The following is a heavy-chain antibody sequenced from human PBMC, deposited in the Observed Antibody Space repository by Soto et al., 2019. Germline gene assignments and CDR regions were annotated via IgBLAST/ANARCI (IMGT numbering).Heavy chain of an antibody. V-gene: IGHV1-69*12. CDR2: IIPISGTE. J-gene: IGHJ4*02. D-gene: IGHD5-18*01. Sequence: QVLLVQSGAEVKKPGSSVKASCKASGYTFVTYSITWVRQAPGQGLEWMGGIIPISGTENYAQKFQGRLRITADESTHTAPMELRSRRSADTAVYYCGRVDTDVAFDSWGQGTLVTVSS. CDR1: GYTFVTYS. CDR3: GRVDTDVAFDS.